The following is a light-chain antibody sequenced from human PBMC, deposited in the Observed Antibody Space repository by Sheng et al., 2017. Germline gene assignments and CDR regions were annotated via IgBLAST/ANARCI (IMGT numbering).Light chain of an antibody. V-gene: IGLV2-14*03. CDR3: QSFDSRLSGYV. Sequence: QSALTHPASVSGSPGQSITISCTGTSSDIGAYDYVSWYQQHPGKAPKLMIYDVTHRASGVSNRFSGSKSGNTASLTISGLQAKDEADYYCQSFDSRLSGYVFGAGTKVTVL. J-gene: IGLJ1*01. CDR1: SSDIGAYDY. CDR2: DVT.